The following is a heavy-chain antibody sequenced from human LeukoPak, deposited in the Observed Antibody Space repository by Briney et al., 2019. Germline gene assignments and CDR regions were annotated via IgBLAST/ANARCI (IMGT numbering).Heavy chain of an antibody. V-gene: IGHV3-11*01. CDR3: ARHDTAMATDYGMDV. CDR1: GFTFSDYY. Sequence: GGSLRLSCAASGFTFSDYYVSWIRQAPGKGLEWVSYISSRGSTIYYADSVKGRFTISRDNAKNSLYLQMNSLRAEDTAVYYCARHDTAMATDYGMDVWGQGTTVTVSS. CDR2: ISSRGSTI. J-gene: IGHJ6*02. D-gene: IGHD5-18*01.